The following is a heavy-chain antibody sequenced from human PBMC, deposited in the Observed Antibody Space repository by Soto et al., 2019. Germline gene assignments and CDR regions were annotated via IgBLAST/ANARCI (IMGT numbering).Heavy chain of an antibody. CDR3: ARGSDPTQYYFDY. V-gene: IGHV4-30-4*01. J-gene: IGHJ4*02. Sequence: QVQLQESGPGLVKPSQTLSLTCTVSGGSISSGDYYWSWIRQPPGKGLEWIGYIYYSGSTYYNPSLKSRVTISVDTSKNQFSLQLSSVTAADTAVYYCARGSDPTQYYFDYWGQGTLVTVSS. CDR2: IYYSGST. CDR1: GGSISSGDYY.